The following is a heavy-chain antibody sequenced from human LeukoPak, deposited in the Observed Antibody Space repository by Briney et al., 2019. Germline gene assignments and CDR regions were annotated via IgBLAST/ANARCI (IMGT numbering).Heavy chain of an antibody. D-gene: IGHD6-13*01. V-gene: IGHV5-51*01. CDR1: GYSFTSYW. Sequence: GESLKISCKGSGYSFTSYWIGWVRQMPGKGLEWMGIIYPGDSDTRYSPSFQGQVTISADKSISTAYLQWSSLKASDTAMYYCARGSSSKYYYYHMDVWGKGTTVTVSS. CDR3: ARGSSSKYYYYHMDV. CDR2: IYPGDSDT. J-gene: IGHJ6*03.